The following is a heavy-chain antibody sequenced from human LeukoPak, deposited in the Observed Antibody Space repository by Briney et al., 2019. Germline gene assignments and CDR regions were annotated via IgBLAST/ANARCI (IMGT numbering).Heavy chain of an antibody. CDR1: GFTFSSYS. J-gene: IGHJ4*02. CDR2: ISSSTSYI. Sequence: GGSLRLSCAAPGFTFSSYSMNWIRQAPGKGLEWVSSISSSTSYIYYADSVKGRFTISKDNAKNSLYLQMNSLRAEDAAVYYCARAAALTVDCWGQGTLVTVSS. D-gene: IGHD3-3*02. CDR3: ARAAALTVDC. V-gene: IGHV3-21*01.